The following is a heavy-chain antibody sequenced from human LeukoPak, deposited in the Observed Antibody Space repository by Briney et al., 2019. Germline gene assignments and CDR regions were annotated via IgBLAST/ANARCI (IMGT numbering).Heavy chain of an antibody. CDR1: GGTFSSYA. CDR2: IIPIFGTA. D-gene: IGHD5-12*01. CDR3: ARQLDSGYDLHDAFDI. V-gene: IGHV1-69*13. J-gene: IGHJ3*02. Sequence: ASVKVSCKASGGTFSSYAIGWVRQAPGQGLEWMGGIIPIFGTANYAQKFQGRVTITADESTSTAYMELSSLRSEDTAVYYCARQLDSGYDLHDAFDIWGQGTMVTVYS.